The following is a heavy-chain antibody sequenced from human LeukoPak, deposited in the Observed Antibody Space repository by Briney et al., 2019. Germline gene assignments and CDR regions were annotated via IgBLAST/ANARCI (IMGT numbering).Heavy chain of an antibody. V-gene: IGHV3-23*01. Sequence: GGSLRLSCAASGFILSSYAMSWVRQAPGKGLEWVSAISATGYATYYADSVKGRFTISTDKSKSTVYLQVNSLRAEDTAVYYCARNGGGLYFDYWGQGTLVTVST. CDR1: GFILSSYA. CDR3: ARNGGGLYFDY. CDR2: ISATGYAT. J-gene: IGHJ4*02. D-gene: IGHD3-16*01.